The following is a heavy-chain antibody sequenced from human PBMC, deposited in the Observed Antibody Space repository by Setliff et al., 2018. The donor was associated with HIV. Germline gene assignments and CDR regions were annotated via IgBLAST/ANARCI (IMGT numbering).Heavy chain of an antibody. J-gene: IGHJ6*02. D-gene: IGHD5-12*01. CDR3: ARGDGYRANDAYYDTGMDV. Sequence: SETLSLTCKVSGAPISSYYWNWIRQPPGKGLEWIGYIYNSGYSNSKPSLKSRVTISLDTSKNQFSLKLSSVTAADTAVYYCARGDGYRANDAYYDTGMDVWGQGNAGHRLL. CDR1: GAPISSYY. CDR2: IYNSGYS. V-gene: IGHV4-59*01.